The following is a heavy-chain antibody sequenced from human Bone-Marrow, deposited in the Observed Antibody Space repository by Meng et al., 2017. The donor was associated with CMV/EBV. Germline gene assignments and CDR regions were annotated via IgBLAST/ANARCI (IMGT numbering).Heavy chain of an antibody. CDR1: GFTVSSNY. J-gene: IGHJ6*02. CDR2: ISDSGGRT. CDR3: AKDLIRGTRTPGCGMDV. Sequence: GGSLRLSCAASGFTVSSNYMSWVRQAPGKGLEWVSVISDSGGRTYSADSVKGRFTISRDNSKNTLYLQMNRLRAEDTAVYYCAKDLIRGTRTPGCGMDVWGQGTTVTVSS. D-gene: IGHD3-16*01. V-gene: IGHV3-23*01.